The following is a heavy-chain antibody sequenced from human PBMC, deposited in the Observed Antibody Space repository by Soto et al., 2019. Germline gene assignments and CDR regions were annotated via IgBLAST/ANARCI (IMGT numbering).Heavy chain of an antibody. CDR2: INHSGST. D-gene: IGHD3-10*01. CDR3: ARVGYYYGSGSYYRYFDY. V-gene: IGHV4-34*01. CDR1: GGSFSGYY. J-gene: IGHJ4*02. Sequence: SETLSLTCAVYGGSFSGYYWSWIRQPPGKGLEWIGEINHSGSTNYNPSLKSRVTISADTSKNQFSLKLSSVTAADTAVYYCARVGYYYGSGSYYRYFDYWGQGTLVTVSS.